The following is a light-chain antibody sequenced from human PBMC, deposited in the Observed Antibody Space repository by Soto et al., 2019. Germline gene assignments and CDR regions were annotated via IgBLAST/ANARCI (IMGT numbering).Light chain of an antibody. CDR2: KAS. CDR3: QQYNNWPHT. V-gene: IGKV1-5*03. Sequence: DIQMTQSPSTLSASVGDRVTITGRASQSISSWLAWYQQRPGKAPKLLIYKASSLESGVPSRFSGSGSGTEFTLTISSLQSEDFAVYYCQQYNNWPHTFGQGTRLEIK. CDR1: QSISSW. J-gene: IGKJ5*01.